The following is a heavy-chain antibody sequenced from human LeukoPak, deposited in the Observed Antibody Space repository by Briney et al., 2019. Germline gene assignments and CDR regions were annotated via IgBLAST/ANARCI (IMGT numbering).Heavy chain of an antibody. CDR1: GFTFSSYA. J-gene: IGHJ4*02. Sequence: GGSLRLSCAASGFTFSSYAMSWVRQAPGKGLEWVSGISGSGGSIYYADSVKGRFTISRDNSRNTLYLQMNSLRAEDTAVYYCAKGHQDYYDSSGHFFFDYWGQGTLVTVSS. CDR2: ISGSGGSI. D-gene: IGHD3-22*01. V-gene: IGHV3-23*01. CDR3: AKGHQDYYDSSGHFFFDY.